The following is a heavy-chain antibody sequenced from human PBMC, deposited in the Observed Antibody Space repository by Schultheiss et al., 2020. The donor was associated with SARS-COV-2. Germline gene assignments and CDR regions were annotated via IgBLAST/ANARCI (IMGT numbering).Heavy chain of an antibody. V-gene: IGHV3-69-1*01. CDR2: ISSDSVT. CDR3: ARGVGDY. Sequence: GGSLRLSCAASGFIFSDYAMNWVRQAPGKGLEWVSYISSDSVTRYAESVKGRFTISRDNAKNSLSLQMNSLRDEDTAVYYCARGVGDYWGQGALVTVSS. J-gene: IGHJ4*02. D-gene: IGHD5/OR15-5a*01. CDR1: GFIFSDYA.